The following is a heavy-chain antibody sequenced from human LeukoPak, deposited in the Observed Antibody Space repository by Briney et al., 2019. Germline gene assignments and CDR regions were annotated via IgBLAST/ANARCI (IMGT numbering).Heavy chain of an antibody. CDR2: IKPDGSDK. Sequence: GGSLRLSCAASGLTFSSFWMSWVRQAPGKGLEWVANIKPDGSDKYYVDSVKGRFTVSRDNAKNSLYLQMNSLRAEDTAVYYCARGVGPGYWGQGTLVTVSS. D-gene: IGHD3-10*01. J-gene: IGHJ4*02. CDR1: GLTFSSFW. CDR3: ARGVGPGY. V-gene: IGHV3-7*05.